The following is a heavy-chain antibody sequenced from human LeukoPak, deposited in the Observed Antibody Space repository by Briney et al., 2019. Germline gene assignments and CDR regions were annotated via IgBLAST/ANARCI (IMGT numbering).Heavy chain of an antibody. CDR2: IRYDGSNK. CDR1: GFTFSSYG. J-gene: IGHJ4*02. CDR3: AKDFFRIVAATCLDY. Sequence: PGGSLRLSCAASGFTFSSYGMHWVRQAPGKGLEWVAFIRYDGSNKYYADSVKGRFTISRDNSKNTLYLQMNSLRAEDTAVYYCAKDFFRIVAATCLDYWGQGTLVTVSS. V-gene: IGHV3-30*02. D-gene: IGHD5-12*01.